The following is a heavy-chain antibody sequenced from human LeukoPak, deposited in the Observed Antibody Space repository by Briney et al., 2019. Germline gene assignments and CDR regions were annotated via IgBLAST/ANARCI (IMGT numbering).Heavy chain of an antibody. CDR3: ARGDCSVSGCHGGNWFDP. Sequence: GASVKVSCKAPGYTFTGYYIHWVRQAPGQGLEWMGWINPNSGDTNYAQSFQGRVTMTRDTSSSTAHMELSRLRSDDTAVYYCARGDCSVSGCHGGNWFDPWGQGTLVTVSS. CDR1: GYTFTGYY. J-gene: IGHJ5*02. CDR2: INPNSGDT. V-gene: IGHV1-2*02. D-gene: IGHD2-15*01.